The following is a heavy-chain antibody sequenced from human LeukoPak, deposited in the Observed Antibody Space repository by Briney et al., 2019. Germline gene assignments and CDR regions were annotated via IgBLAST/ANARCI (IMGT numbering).Heavy chain of an antibody. CDR3: AREYDSSGYYPSPQDNWFDP. CDR1: GGSISSSIYY. J-gene: IGHJ5*02. CDR2: VFYNGAT. D-gene: IGHD3-22*01. Sequence: SETLSLTCIVSGGSISSSIYYWAWVRQPPGKGLEWIGTVFYNGATQYSPSLRSRVTISIDTSKNQFSLKLSSVTAADTAVYYCAREYDSSGYYPSPQDNWFDPWGQGTLVTVSS. V-gene: IGHV4-39*07.